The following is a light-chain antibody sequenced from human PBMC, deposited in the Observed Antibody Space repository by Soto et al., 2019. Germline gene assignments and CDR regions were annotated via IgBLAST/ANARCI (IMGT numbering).Light chain of an antibody. CDR3: QSYDSRLSAYVV. Sequence: QSVLTQPPSLSGAPGQRVTISCTGSSSNIGANYDVHWYQHLPGTAPKLLIYGNTNRPSGVPDRFSGSKSGTSASLAISGLQAEDEADDYCQSYDSRLSAYVVFGGGTKLTVL. J-gene: IGLJ2*01. CDR2: GNT. V-gene: IGLV1-40*01. CDR1: SSNIGANYD.